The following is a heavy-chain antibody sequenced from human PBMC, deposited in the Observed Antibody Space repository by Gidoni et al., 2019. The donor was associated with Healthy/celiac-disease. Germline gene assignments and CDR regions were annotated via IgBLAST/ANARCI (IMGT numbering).Heavy chain of an antibody. D-gene: IGHD2-15*01. Sequence: QVQLQESGPGLVKPSETLSLTCTVSGGSISSSYWSWIRQPPGKGLEWSGYIYYSGSTNYNPSLKSRVTISVDTSKNQFSLKLSSVTAADTAVYYCARVGGYCSGGSCLRGWFDPWGQGTLVTVSS. CDR3: ARVGGYCSGGSCLRGWFDP. J-gene: IGHJ5*02. CDR1: GGSISSSY. CDR2: IYYSGST. V-gene: IGHV4-59*01.